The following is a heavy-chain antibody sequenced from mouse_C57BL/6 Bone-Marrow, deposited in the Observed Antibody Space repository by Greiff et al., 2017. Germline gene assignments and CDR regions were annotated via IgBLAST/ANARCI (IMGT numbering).Heavy chain of an antibody. CDR3: ARIPPYYYGSSYWYFDV. D-gene: IGHD1-1*01. CDR1: GFNIKDYY. Sequence: EVQLHQSGAELVKPGASVKLSCTASGFNIKDYYMHWVKQRTEQGLEWIGRIDPEDGETKYAPKFQGKATITADTSSNTAYLQLSSLTSEDTAVYYCARIPPYYYGSSYWYFDVWGTGTTVTVSS. J-gene: IGHJ1*03. CDR2: IDPEDGET. V-gene: IGHV14-2*01.